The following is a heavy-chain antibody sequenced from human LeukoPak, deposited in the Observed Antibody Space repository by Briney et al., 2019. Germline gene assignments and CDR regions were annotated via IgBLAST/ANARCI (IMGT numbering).Heavy chain of an antibody. CDR3: ARGNGAHPNYGSGSYASY. Sequence: GRSLRLSCAASGFTFSSYAMHWVRQAPGKGLEWVAVISYDGSNKYYADSVKGRFTISRDNSKNTLYLQMNSLRAEDTAVYYCARGNGAHPNYGSGSYASYWGQGTLVTVSS. J-gene: IGHJ4*02. CDR1: GFTFSSYA. CDR2: ISYDGSNK. V-gene: IGHV3-30*01. D-gene: IGHD3-10*01.